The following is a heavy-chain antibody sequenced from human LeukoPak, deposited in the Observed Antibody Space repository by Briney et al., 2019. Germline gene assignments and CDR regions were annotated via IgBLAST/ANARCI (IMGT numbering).Heavy chain of an antibody. D-gene: IGHD3-9*01. CDR1: GGSISSSSYY. V-gene: IGHV4-39*01. CDR3: ARHPPARPPRDYDILTGYYPNWFDP. Sequence: SETLSLTSTVSGGSISSSSYYWGWIRQPPGKGLEWTGSIYYSGSTYYNPSLKSRVTISVDTSKNQFSLKLSSVTAADTAVYYCARHPPARPPRDYDILTGYYPNWFDPWGQGTLVTVSS. J-gene: IGHJ5*02. CDR2: IYYSGST.